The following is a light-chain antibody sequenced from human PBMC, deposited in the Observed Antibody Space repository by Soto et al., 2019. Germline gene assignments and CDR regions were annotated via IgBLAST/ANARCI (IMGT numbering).Light chain of an antibody. Sequence: QSVLTQPPSASGSPGQSVTVSCTGSGSYIGDYNFVSLYQQHPGKAPKLIIYEVKKRPSGVPDRFSASKSGNTASLTVSGLQAEDEADYYCSSYAGNNNFVFGSGTKVTVL. V-gene: IGLV2-8*01. J-gene: IGLJ1*01. CDR3: SSYAGNNNFV. CDR1: GSYIGDYNF. CDR2: EVK.